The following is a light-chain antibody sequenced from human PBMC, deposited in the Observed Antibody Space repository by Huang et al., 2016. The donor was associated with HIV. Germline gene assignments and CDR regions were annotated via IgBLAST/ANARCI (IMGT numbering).Light chain of an antibody. J-gene: IGKJ4*01. CDR3: HQYNNWLLS. CDR2: GAS. Sequence: EILMTQSPATLSVSPGKRVTLSCRANRSVSTNLAWYQQRTGQAPRRLIYGASTRAPGIPARFSGSGSGTDFSLTISSLQSEDFAVYYCHQYNNWLLSFGGGTRVDI. V-gene: IGKV3-15*01. CDR1: RSVSTN.